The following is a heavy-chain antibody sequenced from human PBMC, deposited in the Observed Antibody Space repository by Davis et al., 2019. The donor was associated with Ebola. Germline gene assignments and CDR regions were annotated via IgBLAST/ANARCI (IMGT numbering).Heavy chain of an antibody. CDR3: ARVLPEDDYYNGMDV. Sequence: MPSETLSLTCTVSGDSISDYYWSWIRQTPGKGLEWIGYIYHSGIVKSNPSLQSRVTISLDTSKNQFSLKLSSVTAADTAVYYCARVLPEDDYYNGMDVWGQGTTVTVSS. J-gene: IGHJ6*02. CDR2: IYHSGIV. V-gene: IGHV4-59*12. D-gene: IGHD2-15*01. CDR1: GDSISDYY.